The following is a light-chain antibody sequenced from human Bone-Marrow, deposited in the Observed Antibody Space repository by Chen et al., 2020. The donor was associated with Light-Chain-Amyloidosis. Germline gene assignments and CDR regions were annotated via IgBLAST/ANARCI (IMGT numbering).Light chain of an antibody. CDR2: DDS. J-gene: IGLJ3*02. V-gene: IGLV3-21*02. CDR3: QVWDRSSDRPV. CDR1: NIGSTS. Sequence: SYVLTQPSSVSVAPGQTATIACGGNNIGSTSVHWYQQTPGQAPLLAVYDDSDRPSGIPERLSGYIARNTATLTISRVEARDEAEYYCQVWDRSSDRPVFGGGTKLTVL.